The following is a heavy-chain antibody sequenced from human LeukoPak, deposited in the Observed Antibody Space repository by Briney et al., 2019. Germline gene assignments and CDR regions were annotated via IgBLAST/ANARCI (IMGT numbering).Heavy chain of an antibody. CDR2: ISGSGGST. J-gene: IGHJ4*02. CDR1: GFYA. Sequence: PGGSLRLSCAASGFYAMSWVRQAPGKGLEWVSAISGSGGSTYYADSVKGRFTISRDNSKNTLYLQMNSLRAEDTAVYYCAKVKNRGYSGYDLAYFDYWGQGTLVTVSS. CDR3: AKVKNRGYSGYDLAYFDY. V-gene: IGHV3-23*01. D-gene: IGHD5-12*01.